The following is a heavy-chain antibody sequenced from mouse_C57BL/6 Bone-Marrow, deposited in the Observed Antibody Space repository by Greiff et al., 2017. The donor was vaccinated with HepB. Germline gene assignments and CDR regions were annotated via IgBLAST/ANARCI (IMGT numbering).Heavy chain of an antibody. V-gene: IGHV1-42*01. CDR1: GYSFTGYY. Sequence: VHVKQSGPELVKPGASVKISCKASGYSFTGYYMNWVKQSPEKSLEWIGEINPSTGGTTYNQKFKAKATLTVDKSSSTAYMQLKSLTSEDSAVYYCARNYDGNAMDYWGQGTSVTVSS. CDR3: ARNYDGNAMDY. CDR2: INPSTGGT. J-gene: IGHJ4*01. D-gene: IGHD2-3*01.